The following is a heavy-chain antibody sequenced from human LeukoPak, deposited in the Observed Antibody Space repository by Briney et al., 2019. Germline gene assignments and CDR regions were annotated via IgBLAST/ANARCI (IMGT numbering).Heavy chain of an antibody. CDR3: ARGRVSSSTWYSTYYYYFYMDV. D-gene: IGHD6-13*01. CDR1: GGSISSYY. V-gene: IGHV4-59*01. J-gene: IGHJ6*03. CDR2: IYYSGYT. Sequence: PSETLSLTCTVSGGSISSYYWSWIRQPPGKGLKWIGNIYYSGYTTYSPSLRSRVTISVDTSKNQFSLKLSSATAADTAVYFCARGRVSSSTWYSTYYYYFYMDVWGKGTTVTVSS.